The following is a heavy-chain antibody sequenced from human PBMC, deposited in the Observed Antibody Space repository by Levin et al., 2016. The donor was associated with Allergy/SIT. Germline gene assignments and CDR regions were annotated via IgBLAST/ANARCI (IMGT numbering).Heavy chain of an antibody. D-gene: IGHD6-6*01. Sequence: LSLTCAASGFTFSSYGMHWVRQAPGKGLEWVAVIWYDGSNKYYADSVKGRFTISRDNSKNTLYLQMNSLRAEDTAVYYCARDRGCIAARPMACLDYYYMDVWGKGTTVTVSS. V-gene: IGHV3-33*01. CDR2: IWYDGSNK. J-gene: IGHJ6*03. CDR1: GFTFSSYG. CDR3: ARDRGCIAARPMACLDYYYMDV.